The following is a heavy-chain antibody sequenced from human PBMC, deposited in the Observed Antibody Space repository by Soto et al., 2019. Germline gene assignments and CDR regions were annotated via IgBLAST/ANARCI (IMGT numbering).Heavy chain of an antibody. D-gene: IGHD4-17*01. V-gene: IGHV1-69*08. CDR3: ARPDFGDYWYFDL. J-gene: IGHJ2*01. CDR2: IIPALGTA. CDR1: GGTFSSHT. Sequence: QDQLVQSGAEVKKPGSSVKVSCKASGGTFSSHTFSWVRQAPGQGREWMGRIIPALGTATYEQKFQGRVTITADESATTVYMELNSLRSEDTAVYYCARPDFGDYWYFDLWGRGTLVTVSS.